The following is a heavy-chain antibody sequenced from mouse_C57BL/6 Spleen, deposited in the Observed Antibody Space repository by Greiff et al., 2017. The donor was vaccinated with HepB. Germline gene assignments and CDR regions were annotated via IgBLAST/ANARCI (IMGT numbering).Heavy chain of an antibody. Sequence: VQLKQSGPELVKPGDSVKISCKASGYSFTGYFMNWVMQSHGKSLEWIGRINPYNGDTFYNQKFKGKATLTVDKSSSTAHMELRSLTSEDSAVYYCARRTTVAYYFDYWGQGTTLTVSS. CDR2: INPYNGDT. CDR1: GYSFTGYF. CDR3: ARRTTVAYYFDY. J-gene: IGHJ2*01. D-gene: IGHD1-1*01. V-gene: IGHV1-20*01.